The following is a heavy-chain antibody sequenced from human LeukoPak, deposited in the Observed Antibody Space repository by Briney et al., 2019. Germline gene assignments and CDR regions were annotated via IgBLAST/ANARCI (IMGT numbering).Heavy chain of an antibody. CDR2: INSDGSST. CDR1: GFTFSSYS. CDR3: ARGVHVDIVTTIDQ. J-gene: IGHJ4*02. Sequence: GGSLRLSCAASGFTFSSYSMHWVRQAPGKGLVWVSRINSDGSSTSYADSVKGRFTISRDNTKNSLYLHMDSLRAEDTAVYSCARGVHVDIVTTIDQWGQGTLVTVSS. V-gene: IGHV3-74*01. D-gene: IGHD5-12*01.